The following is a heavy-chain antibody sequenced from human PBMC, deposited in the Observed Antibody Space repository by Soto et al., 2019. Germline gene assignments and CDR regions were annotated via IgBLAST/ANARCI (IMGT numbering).Heavy chain of an antibody. CDR2: MNPNSGNT. CDR1: GYTFTRYD. J-gene: IGHJ4*02. D-gene: IGHD6-13*01. CDR3: ARVVGAAAAIDY. Sequence: QVQLVQSGAEVKKPGASVKVSCKASGYTFTRYDINWVRQATGQGLEWMGWMNPNSGNTGYAQKFQGRVTMTRNTSISTGYMELSGLRSEDTAVYYCARVVGAAAAIDYWGQGTLVTVSS. V-gene: IGHV1-8*01.